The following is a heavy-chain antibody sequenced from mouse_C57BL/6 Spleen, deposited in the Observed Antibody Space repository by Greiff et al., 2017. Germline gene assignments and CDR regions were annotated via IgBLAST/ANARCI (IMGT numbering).Heavy chain of an antibody. CDR2: IDPSDSYT. J-gene: IGHJ2*01. Sequence: VQLQQPGAELVRPGTSVKLSCKASGYTFTSYWMHWVNQRPGQGLEWIGVIDPSDSYTNYNQKFKGKATLTVDTSSSTAYMQLSSLTSEDSAVYYCARGRGFDYWGQGTTLTVSS. CDR1: GYTFTSYW. CDR3: ARGRGFDY. V-gene: IGHV1-59*01.